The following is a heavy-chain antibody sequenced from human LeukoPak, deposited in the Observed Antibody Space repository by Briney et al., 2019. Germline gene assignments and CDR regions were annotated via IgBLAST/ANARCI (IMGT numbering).Heavy chain of an antibody. J-gene: IGHJ5*02. V-gene: IGHV4-30-2*01. CDR3: VRYTANQYRFDP. Sequence: SETLSLTCTVSGDSISSNLFSWGWIRQPPGKGLEWIGYIYPNGLTFYNPSLKSQVTVLVDGSRNQFSLRLTSETAADTATYYCVRYTANQYRFDPWGQGTPVTVSS. CDR2: IYPNGLT. D-gene: IGHD2-2*02. CDR1: GDSISSNLFS.